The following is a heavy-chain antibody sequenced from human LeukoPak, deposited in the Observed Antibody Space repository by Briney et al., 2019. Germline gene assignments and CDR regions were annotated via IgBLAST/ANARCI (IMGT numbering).Heavy chain of an antibody. J-gene: IGHJ4*02. D-gene: IGHD3-10*01. Sequence: PGGSLRLSCTASGFTFGDYAMSWFRQAPGKGLEWVGFIKSKAYGGTTEYAASVKGRFTISRDDSKSIAYLQMNSLKTEDTAVYYCTRESGSGSFYFDYWGQGTLVTVPS. CDR3: TRESGSGSFYFDY. V-gene: IGHV3-49*03. CDR2: IKSKAYGGTT. CDR1: GFTFGDYA.